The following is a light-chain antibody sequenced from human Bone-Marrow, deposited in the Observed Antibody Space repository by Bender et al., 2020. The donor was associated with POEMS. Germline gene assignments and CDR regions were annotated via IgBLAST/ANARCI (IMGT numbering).Light chain of an antibody. Sequence: SYELTQPPSVSVSPGQTASITCSGDKLGDKYACWYQQKPGQSPVLLIYQDTKRPSGSPERFSGSNSGNTATLTISGTQAMDEADYYCQAWDSSTFGFGGGTKLTVL. CDR1: KLGDKY. CDR3: QAWDSSTFG. J-gene: IGLJ3*02. CDR2: QDT. V-gene: IGLV3-1*01.